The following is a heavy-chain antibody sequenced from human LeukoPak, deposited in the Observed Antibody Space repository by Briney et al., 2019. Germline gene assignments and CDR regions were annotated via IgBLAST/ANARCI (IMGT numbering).Heavy chain of an antibody. J-gene: IGHJ6*03. CDR1: GYTFTGYY. D-gene: IGHD4-11*01. Sequence: AASVKVSCKASGYTFTGYYMHWVRQAPGQGLEWMGWINPNSGGTNYAQKFQGRVTMTRDTSISTAYMELSRLRSDDTAVYYCAREPATVTTHYYYYMDVWGKGTTVTVSS. CDR3: AREPATVTTHYYYYMDV. V-gene: IGHV1-2*02. CDR2: INPNSGGT.